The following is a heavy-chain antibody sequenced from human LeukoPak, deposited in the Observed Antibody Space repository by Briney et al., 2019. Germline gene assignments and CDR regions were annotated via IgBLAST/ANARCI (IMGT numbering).Heavy chain of an antibody. Sequence: PGGSLRLSCVASGFIFSNYWMSWLRQTPGKGREWVANINEDESERYYVASVEGRFTVSRDNGKNSLYLQMNGLRAEDSAVFYCARARTATYNVFADFWGQGTLVTVSS. CDR1: GFIFSNYW. CDR3: ARARTATYNVFADF. J-gene: IGHJ4*02. CDR2: INEDESER. V-gene: IGHV3-7*01. D-gene: IGHD3-3*01.